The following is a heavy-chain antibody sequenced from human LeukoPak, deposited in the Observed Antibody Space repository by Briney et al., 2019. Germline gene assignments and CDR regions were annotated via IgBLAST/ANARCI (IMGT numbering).Heavy chain of an antibody. CDR2: MNPNSGNT. V-gene: IGHV1-8*01. D-gene: IGHD3-10*01. J-gene: IGHJ6*03. CDR3: ARSSLTYGSGSHRWDYYYYMDV. Sequence: GASVKVSCKASGYTFTSYDINWVRQATGQGLEWMGWMNPNSGNTGYAQKFQGRVTMTRNTSISTAYMELSSLRSEDTAVYYCARSSLTYGSGSHRWDYYYYMDVWGKGTTVTVSS. CDR1: GYTFTSYD.